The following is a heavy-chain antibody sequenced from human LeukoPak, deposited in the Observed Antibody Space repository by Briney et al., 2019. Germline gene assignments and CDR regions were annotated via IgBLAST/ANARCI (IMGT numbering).Heavy chain of an antibody. J-gene: IGHJ4*02. D-gene: IGHD4-23*01. V-gene: IGHV3-74*01. CDR3: ARGRPHGNDY. Sequence: GGSLRLSCAASGYYFSRYWMHWVRQAPGEGLVWVSRISTGGSSTTYADSVKGRFSISRDNAKNTLYLQMNSLRVEDTAVYYCARGRPHGNDYWGQGTLVTVSS. CDR2: ISTGGSST. CDR1: GYYFSRYW.